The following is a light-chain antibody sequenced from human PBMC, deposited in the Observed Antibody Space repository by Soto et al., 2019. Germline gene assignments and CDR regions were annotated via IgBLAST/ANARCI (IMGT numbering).Light chain of an antibody. CDR1: QTITNY. J-gene: IGKJ3*01. CDR3: QQSYSTPLT. Sequence: DIQMTQSPYSLSASVGDRVTIACRASQTITNYLNWYQQKSGRAPRLLIFGASNLQTGVPPRFSGRGFGTNFTLTISSLQPEDFASYSCQQSYSTPLTFGPGTKVDI. CDR2: GAS. V-gene: IGKV1-39*01.